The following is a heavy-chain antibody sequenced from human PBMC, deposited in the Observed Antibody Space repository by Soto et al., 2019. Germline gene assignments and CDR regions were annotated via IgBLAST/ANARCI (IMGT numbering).Heavy chain of an antibody. CDR2: INHSGST. CDR3: ARGRIQLWFYYYGMDV. Sequence: QVQLQQWGAGLLKPSETLSLTCAVYGGSFSGYYWSWIRQPPGKGLEWIGEINHSGSTNYNPSLKSRVTISVDTSKNQFSLKLSSVTAAYTAVYYCARGRIQLWFYYYGMDVWGQGTTVTVSS. V-gene: IGHV4-34*01. D-gene: IGHD5-18*01. J-gene: IGHJ6*02. CDR1: GGSFSGYY.